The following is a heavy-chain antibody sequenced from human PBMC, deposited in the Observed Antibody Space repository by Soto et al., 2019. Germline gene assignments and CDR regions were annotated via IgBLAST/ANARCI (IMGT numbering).Heavy chain of an antibody. CDR2: INSSGSST. J-gene: IGHJ5*02. CDR3: AREGSYWATVTSFDP. Sequence: GGSLRLSCAASGFTFSSYWMHWVRQAPGKGLVWVSRINSSGSSTSHAESVKGRFTISRDNAKNTLYLQMNSLRAEDTAVYYCAREGSYWATVTSFDPWGQGTLVTVSS. CDR1: GFTFSSYW. D-gene: IGHD4-17*01. V-gene: IGHV3-74*01.